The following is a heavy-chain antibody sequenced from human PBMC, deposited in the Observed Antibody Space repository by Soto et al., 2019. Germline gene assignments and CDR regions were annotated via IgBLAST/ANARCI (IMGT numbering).Heavy chain of an antibody. D-gene: IGHD6-19*01. CDR1: GGTFSSYA. CDR2: IIPIFGTA. CDR3: ARDNGIAVDGIMVDP. J-gene: IGHJ5*02. Sequence: SVKVSCKASGGTFSSYAISWVRQAPGQGLEWMGGIIPIFGTANYAQKFQGRVTITADESTSTAYMELSSLRSEDTAVYYCARDNGIAVDGIMVDPWAQGTLVTVSS. V-gene: IGHV1-69*13.